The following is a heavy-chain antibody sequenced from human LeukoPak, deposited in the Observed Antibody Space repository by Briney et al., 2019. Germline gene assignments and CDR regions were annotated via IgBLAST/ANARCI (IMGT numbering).Heavy chain of an antibody. Sequence: SETLSLTCTVSGGSISSGGYYWSWIRQHPGKGLEWIGYIYYSGSTYYNPSLKSRVTISVDTSKNQFSLKLSSVTAADTAVYYCARGDADFWSGYYARSIWFDPWGQGTLVTVSS. CDR2: IYYSGST. D-gene: IGHD3-3*01. CDR3: ARGDADFWSGYYARSIWFDP. J-gene: IGHJ5*02. V-gene: IGHV4-61*08. CDR1: GGSISSGGYY.